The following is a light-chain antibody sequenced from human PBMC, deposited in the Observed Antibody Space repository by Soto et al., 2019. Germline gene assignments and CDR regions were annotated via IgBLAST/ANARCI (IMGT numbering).Light chain of an antibody. V-gene: IGKV3-20*01. Sequence: IGLTQSPGTLSLSPGERATLSCRASQSLSSGYLAWYQQKPGQAPRILIYAASSRAIGISDRFSGSRSGTDFTLTISRLEPEDFAVYYCHQYDTSPRTFGQGTRLEIK. CDR2: AAS. J-gene: IGKJ5*01. CDR1: QSLSSGY. CDR3: HQYDTSPRT.